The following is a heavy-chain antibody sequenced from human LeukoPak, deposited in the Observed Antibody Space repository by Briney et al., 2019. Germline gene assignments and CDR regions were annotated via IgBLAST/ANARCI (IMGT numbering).Heavy chain of an antibody. D-gene: IGHD5-12*01. CDR2: INPNSGGT. Sequence: GASVKVSCKASGYTFTGYYMHWVRQAPGQGLEWMGWINPNSGGTNYAQKFQGRVTMTRDTSISTAYMELSRLRSDDTSVYYCARGGALYSGYELNWFDPWGQGTLVTVSS. CDR1: GYTFTGYY. J-gene: IGHJ5*02. V-gene: IGHV1-2*02. CDR3: ARGGALYSGYELNWFDP.